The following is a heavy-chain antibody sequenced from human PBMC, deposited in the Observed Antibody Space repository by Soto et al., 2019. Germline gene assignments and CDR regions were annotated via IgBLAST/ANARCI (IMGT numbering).Heavy chain of an antibody. CDR2: IIPIFGTA. V-gene: IGHV1-69*01. CDR1: GGTFSSYA. Sequence: QVQLVQSGAEVKKPGSSVKVSCNASGGTFSSYAISWVRQAPGQGLEWMGGIIPIFGTANYAQKFQGRVTITADESTSTAYMELSSLRSEDTAVYYCASGEDEGGYYPKHAFDIWGQGTMVTVSS. J-gene: IGHJ3*02. CDR3: ASGEDEGGYYPKHAFDI. D-gene: IGHD1-26*01.